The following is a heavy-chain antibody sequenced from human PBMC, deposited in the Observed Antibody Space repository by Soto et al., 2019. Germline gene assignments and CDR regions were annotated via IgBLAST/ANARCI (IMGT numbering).Heavy chain of an antibody. D-gene: IGHD6-19*01. CDR2: ISYDGSNK. CDR3: AREVVAGTHYYYGMDV. J-gene: IGHJ6*02. Sequence: GGSLRLSCAASGFTFSSYGMHWVRQAPGKGLEWVAVISYDGSNKYYADSVKGRFTISRDNSKNTLYLQMNSLRSEDTAVYYCAREVVAGTHYYYGMDVWGQGTTVTVSS. V-gene: IGHV3-30*03. CDR1: GFTFSSYG.